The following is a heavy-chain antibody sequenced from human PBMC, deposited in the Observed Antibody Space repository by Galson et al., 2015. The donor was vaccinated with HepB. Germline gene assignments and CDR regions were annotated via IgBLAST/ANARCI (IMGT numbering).Heavy chain of an antibody. CDR1: GFTFSSYA. CDR3: AKDRLSSSPYILAFYFYGVDA. Sequence: SLRLSCAASGFTFSSYAMNWVRQAPGKGLEWLSGISGSGENTYYAASVKGRFTISRDNSNNTLYLQMNSLRVEDTAIYYCAKDRLSSSPYILAFYFYGVDAWGQGTTVTVSS. J-gene: IGHJ6*02. D-gene: IGHD6-6*01. V-gene: IGHV3-23*01. CDR2: ISGSGENT.